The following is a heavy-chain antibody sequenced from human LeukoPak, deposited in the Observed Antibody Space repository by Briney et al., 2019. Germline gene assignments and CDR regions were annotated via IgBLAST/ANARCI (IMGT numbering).Heavy chain of an antibody. CDR1: GFTFSSYR. J-gene: IGHJ4*02. Sequence: GGSLRLSCAASGFTFSSYRMNWVRQAPGKGLEWVANIKQDGSEKYYVDSVKGRFTVSRDNAKNSLFLQMNSLRAEDTAVYYCARDTRTFDYWGQETLVTVSS. CDR3: ARDTRTFDY. D-gene: IGHD1-26*01. V-gene: IGHV3-7*01. CDR2: IKQDGSEK.